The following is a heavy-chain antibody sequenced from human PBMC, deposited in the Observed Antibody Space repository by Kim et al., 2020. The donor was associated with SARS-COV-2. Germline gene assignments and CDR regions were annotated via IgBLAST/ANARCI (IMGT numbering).Heavy chain of an antibody. Sequence: GGSLRLSCAASGFTFSSYNMNWVRQAPGKGPEWVSHITASSKTIYYTDSVKGRFTISRDNAKNSVYLQINSLRDEDTALSYCVRAYCATCYGFAYWGQGT. CDR3: VRAYCATCYGFAY. CDR2: ITASSKTI. D-gene: IGHD2-21*01. CDR1: GFTFSSYN. J-gene: IGHJ4*02. V-gene: IGHV3-48*02.